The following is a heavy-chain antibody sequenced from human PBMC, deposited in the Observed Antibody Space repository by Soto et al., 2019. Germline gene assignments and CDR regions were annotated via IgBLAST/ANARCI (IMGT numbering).Heavy chain of an antibody. D-gene: IGHD1-7*01. J-gene: IGHJ4*02. CDR1: GYRFIDYF. CDR3: AREYNWTYQVWTVY. Sequence: ASVKVSCKASGYRFIDYFMHWVRRAPGQGLEWMGWINPKSGGTKIAQKFQGRTTMTRDTSINTVFMELSRLTSDDTAVYFCAREYNWTYQVWTVYWGLGPLVTVS. CDR2: INPKSGGT. V-gene: IGHV1-2*02.